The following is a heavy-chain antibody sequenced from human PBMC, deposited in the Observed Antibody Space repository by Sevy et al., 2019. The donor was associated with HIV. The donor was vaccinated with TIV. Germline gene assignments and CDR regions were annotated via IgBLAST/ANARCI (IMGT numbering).Heavy chain of an antibody. J-gene: IGHJ3*02. V-gene: IGHV3-30-3*01. CDR2: ISYDGSNK. D-gene: IGHD6-13*01. Sequence: GGSLRLSCAASGFTFSSYAMHWVRQAPGKGLEWVAVISYDGSNKSYADSVKGRFTISRDNSKNTLYLQMNSLRAEDTAVYYCARDPIAAAGTPYDAFDIWGQGTMVTVSS. CDR3: ARDPIAAAGTPYDAFDI. CDR1: GFTFSSYA.